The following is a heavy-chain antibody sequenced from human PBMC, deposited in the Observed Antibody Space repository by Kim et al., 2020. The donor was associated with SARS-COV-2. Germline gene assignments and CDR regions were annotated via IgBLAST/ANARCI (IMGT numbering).Heavy chain of an antibody. CDR1: GYSFTSYW. D-gene: IGHD3-9*01. J-gene: IGHJ4*02. Sequence: GESLKISCKGSGYSFTSYWIGWVRQMPGKGLEWMGIIYPGDSDTRYSPSFQGQVTIPADKPIRTPYLPSSSLQASETPISDCLSDDISPYYFDYWGQGPL. CDR2: IYPGDSDT. CDR3: LSDDISPYYFDY. V-gene: IGHV5-51*04.